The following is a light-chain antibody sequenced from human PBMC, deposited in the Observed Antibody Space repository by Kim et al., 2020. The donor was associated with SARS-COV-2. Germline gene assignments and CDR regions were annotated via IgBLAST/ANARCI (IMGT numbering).Light chain of an antibody. CDR2: LDS. Sequence: QSVLTQPPSVSGAPGERVTISCTGGGSNIGADYGVHWYQQLPGTAPRVLIYLDSNRPSGVPDRFSASKSGTSASLAITGLQAEDEADYYCQSYDNSLGGYVFGSGTKVTVL. CDR3: QSYDNSLGGYV. J-gene: IGLJ1*01. CDR1: GSNIGADYG. V-gene: IGLV1-40*01.